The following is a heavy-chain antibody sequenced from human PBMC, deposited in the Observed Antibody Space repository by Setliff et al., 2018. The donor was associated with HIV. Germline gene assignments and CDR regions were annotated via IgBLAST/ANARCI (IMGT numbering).Heavy chain of an antibody. CDR1: GGSLSGYY. Sequence: TLSLTCAVYGGSLSGYYWTWIRQPPGKGLEWIGEINHSGTTDYNTSLKSRVTISLDSSKNHLSLKLTSVTDADTAVYYCARSKTFYDFWGGYYTHGAFKIWGLGTMVTVSS. D-gene: IGHD3-3*01. J-gene: IGHJ3*02. V-gene: IGHV4-34*01. CDR2: INHSGTT. CDR3: ARSKTFYDFWGGYYTHGAFKI.